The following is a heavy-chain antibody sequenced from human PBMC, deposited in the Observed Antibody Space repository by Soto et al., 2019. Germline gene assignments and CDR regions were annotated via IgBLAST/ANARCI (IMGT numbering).Heavy chain of an antibody. CDR1: GFTFTNYA. CDR2: ISGTGAHT. V-gene: IGHV3-23*01. J-gene: IGHJ4*02. Sequence: GGSLRLSCAASGFTFTNYAMTWVRQAPGKGPEWVSAISGTGAHTYYADSVRGRFTISRDNSKNTLYLQPNSLRAEDTAVYYCAKNYAEDAAFFAFWGQGTLVTVSS. D-gene: IGHD3-16*01. CDR3: AKNYAEDAAFFAF.